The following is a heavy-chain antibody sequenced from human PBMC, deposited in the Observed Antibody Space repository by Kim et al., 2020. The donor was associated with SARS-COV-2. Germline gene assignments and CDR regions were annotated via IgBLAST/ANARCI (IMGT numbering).Heavy chain of an antibody. CDR2: IFYNWST. V-gene: IGHV4-39*01. CDR3: ASSSGLITTILGY. D-gene: IGHD3-10*01. Sequence: SETLSLTCTFSGGSIRSSSYYWGWIRQPPGKGLEWIVSIFYNWSTYYNPSLKSRVTISVDTSKYQLSVQLSSVTAADTAVSYCASSSGLITTILGYLGQGTLVTVSS. CDR1: GGSIRSSSYY. J-gene: IGHJ4*02.